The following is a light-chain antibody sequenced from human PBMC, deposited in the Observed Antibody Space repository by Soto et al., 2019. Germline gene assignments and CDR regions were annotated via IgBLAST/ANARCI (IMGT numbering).Light chain of an antibody. Sequence: EIVLTQSPATLSLSPGERDTLSCSTSQSVGTYLAWDQHNPGQAPRLLIYDASNRATGIPARFSGSGSGTDFTLTISSPEPEDFAVYYCQQRYNWPNTFGQGTKLEIK. V-gene: IGKV3-11*01. CDR2: DAS. CDR3: QQRYNWPNT. J-gene: IGKJ2*01. CDR1: QSVGTY.